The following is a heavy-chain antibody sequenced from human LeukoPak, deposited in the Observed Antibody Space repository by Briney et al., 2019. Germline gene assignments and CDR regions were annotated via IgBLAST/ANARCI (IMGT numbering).Heavy chain of an antibody. CDR1: GFIFSSYA. CDR2: ISGSGGST. Sequence: PGGSLRLSCAASGFIFSSYAMSWVRQAPGKGLEWVSTISGSGGSTYYADSVKGRFTISRDNAKNSLYLQMNSLRVEDTAVYYCARTRDGPFAYWGQGTLVTVPS. V-gene: IGHV3-23*01. CDR3: ARTRDGPFAY. D-gene: IGHD5-24*01. J-gene: IGHJ4*02.